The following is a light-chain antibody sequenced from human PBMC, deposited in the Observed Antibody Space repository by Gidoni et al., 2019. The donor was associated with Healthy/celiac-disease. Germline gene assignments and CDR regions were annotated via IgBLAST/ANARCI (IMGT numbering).Light chain of an antibody. Sequence: QSVLTQPPSVSAAPGQKVTISCSGSSSNIGNNYVSWYQQLPGTAPKLLIYDKNKRPSGIPDRFSGSKSGTSATLGITGLQTGDEADYYCGTWDSSLSALWVFGGGTKLTVL. CDR3: GTWDSSLSALWV. V-gene: IGLV1-51*01. CDR2: DKN. CDR1: SSNIGNNY. J-gene: IGLJ3*02.